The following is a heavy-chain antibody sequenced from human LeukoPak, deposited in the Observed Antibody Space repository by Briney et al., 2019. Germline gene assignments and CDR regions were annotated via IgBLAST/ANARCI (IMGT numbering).Heavy chain of an antibody. CDR2: ISSSSSYI. CDR3: ARDPGYTGRFEY. D-gene: IGHD5-18*01. Sequence: GGSLRLSCAASGFTFSSYSMNWVRQAPGKGLEWVSSISSSSSYIYYADSVKGRFTISRDNAKNSLYLQMNSLRAEDTAVYYCARDPGYTGRFEYWGQGTLVTVSS. J-gene: IGHJ4*02. V-gene: IGHV3-21*01. CDR1: GFTFSSYS.